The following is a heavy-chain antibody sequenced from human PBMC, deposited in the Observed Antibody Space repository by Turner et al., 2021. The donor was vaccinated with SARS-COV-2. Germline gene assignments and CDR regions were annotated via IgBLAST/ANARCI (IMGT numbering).Heavy chain of an antibody. D-gene: IGHD6-13*01. CDR2: INWNSGSI. V-gene: IGHV3-9*01. J-gene: IGHJ5*02. CDR1: GFTFDDYA. Sequence: EVQLVESGGGLVQPGRSLRLSCAASGFTFDDYAMHWVRQAPGKGLEWVSGINWNSGSIGYADSVKGRFTISRDNAKNSLYLQMNSLRAEDTALYYCARRISAAGFFDPWGQGTLVTVSS. CDR3: ARRISAAGFFDP.